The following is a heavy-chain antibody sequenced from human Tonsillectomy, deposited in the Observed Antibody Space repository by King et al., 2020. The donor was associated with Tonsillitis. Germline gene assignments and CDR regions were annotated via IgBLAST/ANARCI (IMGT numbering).Heavy chain of an antibody. Sequence: VQLVESGGGLVQPGGSLRLSCAASGFTFSCYEMNWVRQAPGKGLEWVSYISSSGSTIYYADSVKGRFTISRDNAKNSLYLQMNSLRAEDTAVYYCAREGIDYYDSSGYYRVVAFDIWGQGTMVTVSS. CDR2: ISSSGSTI. CDR3: AREGIDYYDSSGYYRVVAFDI. V-gene: IGHV3-48*03. D-gene: IGHD3-22*01. CDR1: GFTFSCYE. J-gene: IGHJ3*02.